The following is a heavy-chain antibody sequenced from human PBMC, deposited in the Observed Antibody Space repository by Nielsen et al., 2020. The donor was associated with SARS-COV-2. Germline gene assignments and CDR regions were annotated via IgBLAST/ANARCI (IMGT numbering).Heavy chain of an antibody. CDR3: ARVYYDSSGYLNYFDY. V-gene: IGHV3-20*01. CDR2: INWNGGST. Sequence: GESLKISCAASGFTFSNYALHWVRQAPGKGLEWVSGINWNGGSTGYADSVKGRFTISRDNAKNSLYLQMNSLRAEDTALYHCARVYYDSSGYLNYFDYWGQGTLVTVSS. D-gene: IGHD3-22*01. J-gene: IGHJ4*02. CDR1: GFTFSNYA.